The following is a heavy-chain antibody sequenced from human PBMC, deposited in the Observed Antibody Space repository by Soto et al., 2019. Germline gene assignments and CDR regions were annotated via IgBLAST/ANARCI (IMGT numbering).Heavy chain of an antibody. CDR2: IYSGGST. D-gene: IGHD3-3*01. V-gene: IGHV3-66*01. J-gene: IGHJ4*02. CDR3: ARDVAIFGVVTYSDY. CDR1: GFTVSSNY. Sequence: EVQLVESGGGLVQPGGSLRLSCAASGFTVSSNYMSWVRQAPGKGLEWVSAIYSGGSTYYADSVKGRFTISRDNAKNTLYLPMNSLRAEATAVYYCARDVAIFGVVTYSDYWGQGTLVTVSS.